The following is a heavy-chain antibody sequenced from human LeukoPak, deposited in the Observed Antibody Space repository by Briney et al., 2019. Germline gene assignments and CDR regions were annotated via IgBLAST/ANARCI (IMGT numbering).Heavy chain of an antibody. J-gene: IGHJ4*02. D-gene: IGHD3-10*01. CDR2: INHSGST. Sequence: SETLSLTCAVYGGSFSGYYWSWIRQPPGKGLEWIGEINHSGSTKYNPSLKSRVTMSVDTSKNQFSLKLSSVTAADAAVYYCARRRITMVRGVIIPFDYWGQGTLVTVSS. V-gene: IGHV4-34*01. CDR3: ARRRITMVRGVIIPFDY. CDR1: GGSFSGYY.